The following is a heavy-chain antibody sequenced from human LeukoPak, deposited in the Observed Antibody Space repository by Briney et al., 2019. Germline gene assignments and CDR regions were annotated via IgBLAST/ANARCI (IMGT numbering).Heavy chain of an antibody. CDR2: ISYDGSNK. D-gene: IGHD5-18*01. CDR1: GFTFSSYA. CDR3: ARDPGYSYGLWYFDL. V-gene: IGHV3-30*14. Sequence: GGSLRLSCAASGFTFSSYAMHWVRQAPGKGLEWVAVISYDGSNKYYADSVKGRFTISRDNSKNTLFLQMNSLRAEDTAMYYCARDPGYSYGLWYFDLWGRGTLLTVSS. J-gene: IGHJ2*01.